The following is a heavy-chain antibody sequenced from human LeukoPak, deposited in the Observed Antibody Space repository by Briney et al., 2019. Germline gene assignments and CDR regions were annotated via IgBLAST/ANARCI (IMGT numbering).Heavy chain of an antibody. CDR1: GYSSVNYW. J-gene: IGHJ4*02. D-gene: IGHD2-15*01. Sequence: GESLKISRKASGYSSVNYWFGWVRQMPEKGLEGMGIIYPSDSDTRYSPSFQGQVTISADESITTPYLQSSGLKASDTAMYYCARLPSGHPMYYFANWGQGTLITVSS. CDR2: IYPSDSDT. V-gene: IGHV5-51*01. CDR3: ARLPSGHPMYYFAN.